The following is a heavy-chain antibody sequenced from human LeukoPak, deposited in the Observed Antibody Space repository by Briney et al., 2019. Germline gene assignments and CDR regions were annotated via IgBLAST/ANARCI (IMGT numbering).Heavy chain of an antibody. D-gene: IGHD5-18*01. V-gene: IGHV1-18*01. J-gene: IGHJ5*02. CDR1: GYTFTSYG. Sequence: ASVKVSCKASGYTFTSYGISWVRQAPGQGLEWMGWISAYNGNTNYAQKLQGRVTMTTDTSTSTAYMELRSLRSDDTAVYYCATTKYSYGLDWFDPWGQGTLVTVSS. CDR3: ATTKYSYGLDWFDP. CDR2: ISAYNGNT.